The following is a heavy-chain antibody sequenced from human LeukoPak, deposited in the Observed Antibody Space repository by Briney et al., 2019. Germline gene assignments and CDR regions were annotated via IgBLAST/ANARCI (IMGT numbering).Heavy chain of an antibody. CDR1: GYTFTSYA. D-gene: IGHD3-10*01. CDR3: ARDHGSGDFDY. CDR2: INAGNGNT. J-gene: IGHJ4*02. V-gene: IGHV1-3*01. Sequence: ASVKVSCKASGYTFTSYAMHWVRQAPGQRLQWMGWINAGNGNTKYSQKFQGRVTITRDTSASTAYMELSSLRSEDTAVYYCARDHGSGDFDYWGQGTLVTVSS.